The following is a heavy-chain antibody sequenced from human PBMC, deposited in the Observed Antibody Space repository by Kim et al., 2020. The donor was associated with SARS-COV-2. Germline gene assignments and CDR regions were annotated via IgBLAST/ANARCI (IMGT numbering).Heavy chain of an antibody. CDR3: ARDFCSGGSCYSGSYFDY. Sequence: GGSLRLSCAASGFTFSSYSMNWVRQAPGKGLEWVSSISSSSSYIYYADSVKGRFTISRDNAKNSLYLQMNSLRAEDTAVYYCARDFCSGGSCYSGSYFDYWGQGTLVTVSS. CDR1: GFTFSSYS. D-gene: IGHD2-15*01. CDR2: ISSSSSYI. J-gene: IGHJ4*02. V-gene: IGHV3-21*01.